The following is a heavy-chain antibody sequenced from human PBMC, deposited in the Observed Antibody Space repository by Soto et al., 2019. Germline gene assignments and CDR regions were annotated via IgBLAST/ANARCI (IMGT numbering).Heavy chain of an antibody. CDR1: GGSISSYY. D-gene: IGHD5-18*01. Sequence: SETLSLTCTVSGGSISSYYWSWIRQPPGKGLEWIGYIYYSGSTNYNPSLKSRVTISVDTSKNQLSLKLTSVTAADTAVYYCARDNGYSYGYNLDHWGQGTLVTVSS. J-gene: IGHJ4*02. V-gene: IGHV4-59*01. CDR2: IYYSGST. CDR3: ARDNGYSYGYNLDH.